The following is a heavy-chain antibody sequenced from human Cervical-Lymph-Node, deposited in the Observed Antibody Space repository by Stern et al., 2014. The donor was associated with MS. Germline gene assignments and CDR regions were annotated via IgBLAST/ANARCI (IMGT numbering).Heavy chain of an antibody. CDR2: IIPILGLP. Sequence: VHLVESGAEVKKPGSSVKVSCKASGGTFSSSYAVCWVRPAPGQGLEGMGRIIPILGLPNYAQKFQSRLTITADNSTTTVYMELSSLTSEDTAIYYCARGIVTNRPAATLHNLFDPWGQGTLVTVSS. CDR3: ARGIVTNRPAATLHNLFDP. V-gene: IGHV1-69*09. D-gene: IGHD2-15*01. J-gene: IGHJ5*02. CDR1: GGTFSSSYA.